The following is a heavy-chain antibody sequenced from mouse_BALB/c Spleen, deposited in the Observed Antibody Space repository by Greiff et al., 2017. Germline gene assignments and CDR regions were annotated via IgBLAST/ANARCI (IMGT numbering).Heavy chain of an antibody. CDR1: GYAFTNYL. CDR2: INPGSGGT. Sequence: QVQLQQSGAELVRPGTSVKVSCKASGYAFTNYLIEWVKQRPGQGLEWIGVINPGSGGTNYNEKFKGKATLTADKSSSTAYMQLSSLTSDDSAVYFCASGSSYYWGQGTTLTVSS. D-gene: IGHD1-1*01. V-gene: IGHV1-54*01. CDR3: ASGSSYY. J-gene: IGHJ2*01.